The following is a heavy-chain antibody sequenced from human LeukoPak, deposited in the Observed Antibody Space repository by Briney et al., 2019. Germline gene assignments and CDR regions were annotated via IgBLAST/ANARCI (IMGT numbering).Heavy chain of an antibody. CDR1: GFTFDDYT. Sequence: GGSLRLSCAASGFTFDDYTIHWVRQVPGKGLEWVSLISGDGGSTYYADSVEGRFTISRDNSKNFLYLQMNSLRTEDTALYYCAKGWYSSSWYGISRFDYWGQGTLVTVSS. CDR3: AKGWYSSSWYGISRFDY. J-gene: IGHJ4*02. V-gene: IGHV3-43*01. CDR2: ISGDGGST. D-gene: IGHD6-13*01.